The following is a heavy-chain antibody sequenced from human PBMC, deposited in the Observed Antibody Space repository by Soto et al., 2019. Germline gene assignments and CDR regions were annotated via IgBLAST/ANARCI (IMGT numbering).Heavy chain of an antibody. CDR3: VPLCRYCSTTTPS. CDR1: GFTFSTYA. J-gene: IGHJ4*02. V-gene: IGHV3-23*01. CDR2: ISGNGGDYT. Sequence: EVQLLESGGALVQPGGSLRLSCAASGFTFSTYAMSWVRQAPRKGLEWVSAISGNGGDYTYYADSVKGRFTISRDNSKNTLYLQMKSLRAEDTAVYYCVPLCRYCSTTTPSWGQGTLVTVSS. D-gene: IGHD2-2*01.